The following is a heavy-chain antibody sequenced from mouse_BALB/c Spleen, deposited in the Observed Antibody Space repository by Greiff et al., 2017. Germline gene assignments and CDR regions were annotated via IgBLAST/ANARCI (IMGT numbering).Heavy chain of an antibody. Sequence: LQQPGSELVRPGASVKLSCKASGYTFTSYWMHWVKQRHGQGLEWIGNIYPGSGSTNYDEKFKSKGTLTVDTSSSTAYMHLSSLTSEDSAVYYCTRGEDFGYPYAMDYWGQGTSVTVSS. CDR1: GYTFTSYW. D-gene: IGHD2-13*01. V-gene: IGHV1S22*01. CDR3: TRGEDFGYPYAMDY. CDR2: IYPGSGST. J-gene: IGHJ4*01.